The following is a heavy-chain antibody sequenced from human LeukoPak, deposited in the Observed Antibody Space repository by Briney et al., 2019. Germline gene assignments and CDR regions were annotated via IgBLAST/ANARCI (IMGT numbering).Heavy chain of an antibody. CDR2: ISAYNGNT. CDR3: ARVPGITGTTGWFDP. V-gene: IGHV1-18*01. J-gene: IGHJ5*02. D-gene: IGHD1-7*01. CDR1: GYTFTSYG. Sequence: ASVTVSFKASGYTFTSYGISWVRQAPGQGLEWMGWISAYNGNTNYAQKLQGRVTMTTDTSTSTAYMELRSLRSDDTAVYYCARVPGITGTTGWFDPWGQGTLVTISS.